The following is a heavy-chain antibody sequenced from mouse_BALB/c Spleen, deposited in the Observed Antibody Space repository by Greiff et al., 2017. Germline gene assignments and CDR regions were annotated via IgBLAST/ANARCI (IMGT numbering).Heavy chain of an antibody. CDR3: ARGYGPFFDD. D-gene: IGHD2-14*01. J-gene: IGHJ2*01. V-gene: IGHV14-3*02. CDR1: GFNIKDTY. CDR2: IDPANGNT. Sequence: VHVKQSGAELVKPGASVKLSCTASGFNIKDTYMHWVKQRPEQGLEWIGRIDPANGNTKYDPKFQGKATITADTSSNTAYLQLSSLTSEDTAVYYCARGYGPFFDDWGQGTTLTVSS.